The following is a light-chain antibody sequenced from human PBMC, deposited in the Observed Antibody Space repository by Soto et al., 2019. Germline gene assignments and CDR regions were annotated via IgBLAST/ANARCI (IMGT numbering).Light chain of an antibody. Sequence: DIQMTQSPYSLSASVGDRVTITCRASQSISDFLNWYQQKPGKAPKLLIFAASSLQSGVPSRFSGSRSGPDFTLTISSLQPEDFATYDCQQSYSSPPTFGQGTRLEIK. CDR1: QSISDF. CDR3: QQSYSSPPT. J-gene: IGKJ5*01. CDR2: AAS. V-gene: IGKV1-39*01.